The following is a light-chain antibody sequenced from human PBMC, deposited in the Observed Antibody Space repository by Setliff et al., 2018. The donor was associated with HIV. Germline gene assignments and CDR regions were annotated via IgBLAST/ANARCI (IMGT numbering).Light chain of an antibody. CDR1: GSDIGGYNY. J-gene: IGLJ3*02. Sequence: QSALTQPTSVSGSPGQSIAISCNGTGSDIGGYNYVSWYQQHPGKAPKLIIYVVTSRPSGISPCFSGSKSGNTASLTISGLQAEDEAVYFCSSYTSTRSWVFGGGTK. CDR2: VVT. CDR3: SSYTSTRSWV. V-gene: IGLV2-14*03.